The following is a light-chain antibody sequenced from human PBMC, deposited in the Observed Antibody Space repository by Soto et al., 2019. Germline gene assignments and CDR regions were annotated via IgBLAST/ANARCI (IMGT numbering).Light chain of an antibody. CDR2: DAS. J-gene: IGKJ1*01. CDR1: QSINSW. CDR3: QQYTSYSWT. Sequence: DIQMTQSPSTLSASVGDRVTITCRASQSINSWLAWYQQKPGKAPQILIYDASTLKSGVPSRFSASGSGTEFTLIISSLQPDDFATYYCQQYTSYSWTFAQGTKVDIK. V-gene: IGKV1-5*01.